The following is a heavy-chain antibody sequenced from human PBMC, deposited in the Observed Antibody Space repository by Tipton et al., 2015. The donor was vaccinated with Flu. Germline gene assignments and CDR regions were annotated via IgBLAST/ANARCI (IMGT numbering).Heavy chain of an antibody. V-gene: IGHV4-34*01. D-gene: IGHD6-19*01. CDR1: GGSFSGYY. CDR3: ARIAGWQWLVRWFDP. J-gene: IGHJ5*02. CDR2: INHSGST. Sequence: TLSLTCAVYGGSFSGYYWSWIRQPPGKGLEWIGEINHSGSTNYNPSLQSRVTISVDTSKNQFSLKLSSVTAADTAVYYCARIAGWQWLVRWFDPWGQGTLVTVSS.